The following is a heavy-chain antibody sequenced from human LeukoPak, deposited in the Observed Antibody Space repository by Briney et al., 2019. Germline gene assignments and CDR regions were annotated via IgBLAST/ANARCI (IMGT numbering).Heavy chain of an antibody. V-gene: IGHV3-49*03. CDR3: TRAYTQLGCDL. D-gene: IGHD6-13*01. J-gene: IGHJ5*02. CDR1: GFTFGDYA. Sequence: GGSLRLSCTASGFTFGDYAMSWFRQAPGKGLEWVGFMRSKAYGGTTEYAASVKGRFTISRDDSKSIAYLQMNSLKTEDTAVYYCTRAYTQLGCDLWGQGTVVTVSS. CDR2: MRSKAYGGTT.